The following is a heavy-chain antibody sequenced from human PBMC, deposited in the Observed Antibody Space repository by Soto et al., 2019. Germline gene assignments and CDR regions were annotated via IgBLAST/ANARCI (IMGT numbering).Heavy chain of an antibody. Sequence: GASVKVSCKASGYTFTNYPMHWVRQAPGQGPEWLGWISTGNGNTKCSQKFQGRVTITWDTSATTAYMELSSLRSEDTAVYYCARGATGTTGFDYWGQGTLVTVSS. J-gene: IGHJ4*02. CDR3: ARGATGTTGFDY. CDR1: GYTFTNYP. V-gene: IGHV1-3*04. CDR2: ISTGNGNT. D-gene: IGHD1-1*01.